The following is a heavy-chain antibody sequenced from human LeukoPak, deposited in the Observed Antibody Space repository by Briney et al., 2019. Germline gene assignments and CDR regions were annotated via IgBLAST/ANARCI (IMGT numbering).Heavy chain of an antibody. Sequence: SETLSLTCAVSGGSISSSNWWSWVRQPPGRGLEWIGEIYHSGSTNYNPSLKSRVTISVDTSKNQFSLKLSSVTAADTAVYYCARSSYYYDSSGYFDYWGQGTLVTVSS. CDR2: IYHSGST. V-gene: IGHV4-4*02. D-gene: IGHD3-22*01. CDR3: ARSSYYYDSSGYFDY. CDR1: GGSISSSNW. J-gene: IGHJ4*02.